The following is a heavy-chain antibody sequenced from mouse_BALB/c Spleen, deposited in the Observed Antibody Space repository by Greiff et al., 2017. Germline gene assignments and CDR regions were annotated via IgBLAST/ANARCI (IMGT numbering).Heavy chain of an antibody. CDR3: ARDHCRGNYPYYAMDY. J-gene: IGHJ4*01. CDR1: GFSFSSYA. CDR2: ISSGGST. Sequence: EVLLVESGPGLVKPGGSLKLSCAASGFSFSSYAMSWVRQTPEKRLEWVASISSGGSTYYPDSVKGRFTISSDNARNILYLQMSSLKSEDTAMYYCARDHCRGNYPYYAMDYWGQGTSVTVSS. V-gene: IGHV5-6-5*01. D-gene: IGHD2-1*01.